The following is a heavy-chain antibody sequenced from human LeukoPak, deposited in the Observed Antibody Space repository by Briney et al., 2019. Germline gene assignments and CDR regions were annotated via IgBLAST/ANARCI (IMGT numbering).Heavy chain of an antibody. CDR3: ARDSSVGYSGYDLDH. Sequence: GRSLILSCAASGFTFSSYGMHWVRQAPGKGLEWVAVIWYDGSNKYHADSVKGRFTISRDNSKNTLYLQMNSLRAEDTAVYYCARDSSVGYSGYDLDHWGQGTLVTVSS. J-gene: IGHJ5*02. CDR2: IWYDGSNK. D-gene: IGHD5-12*01. CDR1: GFTFSSYG. V-gene: IGHV3-33*01.